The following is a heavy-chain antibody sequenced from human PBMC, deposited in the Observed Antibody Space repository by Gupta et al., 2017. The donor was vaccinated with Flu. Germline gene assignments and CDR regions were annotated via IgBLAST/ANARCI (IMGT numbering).Heavy chain of an antibody. Sequence: QVQLVQSGAEVKKPGSSVRVSCKTSAGTFNTYAINWVRQAPGQGLEWMGGIIPILGTTKYAQKFQARLAISADKSTGTVFMDLSSLRLEDTAIYYCASGHNGDSGHSSGDFFDPWGQGTLVTVSS. CDR1: AGTFNTYA. V-gene: IGHV1-69*06. J-gene: IGHJ5*02. CDR3: ASGHNGDSGHSSGDFFDP. CDR2: IIPILGTT. D-gene: IGHD2-8*01.